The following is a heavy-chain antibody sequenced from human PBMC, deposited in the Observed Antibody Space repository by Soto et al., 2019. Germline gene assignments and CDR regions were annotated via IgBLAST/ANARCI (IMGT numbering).Heavy chain of an antibody. V-gene: IGHV3-23*01. D-gene: IGHD2-15*01. CDR3: AKRRGAGGHFDY. CDR1: GFTFISYA. J-gene: IGHJ4*02. CDR2: VSIGGST. Sequence: GGSLSLSCAASGFTFISYAMCWVRQGPGKGLEWVAVVSIGGSTHYADSVRGRFTISRDNSKNTLSLQMNSLTAEDTAVYFCAKRRGAGGHFDYWGQGALVTVSS.